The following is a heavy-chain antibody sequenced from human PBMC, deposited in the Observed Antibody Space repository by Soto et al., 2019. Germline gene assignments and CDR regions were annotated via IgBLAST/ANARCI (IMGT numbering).Heavy chain of an antibody. V-gene: IGHV1-69*01. CDR2: ILPIFGTT. J-gene: IGHJ6*02. CDR3: ARDETGDSYYYYYGMDV. Sequence: QVQLVQSGAEVKKPGSSVKVSCKASGGTFNTYNINWVRQAPGQGLEWMGGILPIFGTTNYAQRFQGRVTITADDSTGTAYMELSSLSSEDTAVYYCARDETGDSYYYYYGMDVWGQGTTVTV. CDR1: GGTFNTYN. D-gene: IGHD7-27*01.